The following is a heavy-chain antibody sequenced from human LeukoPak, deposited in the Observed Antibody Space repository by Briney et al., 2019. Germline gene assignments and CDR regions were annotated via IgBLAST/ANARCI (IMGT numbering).Heavy chain of an antibody. CDR3: AKNVGAGSRSWYVREFDY. CDR1: GFTFSSYS. D-gene: IGHD6-13*01. J-gene: IGHJ4*02. Sequence: GGSLRLSCAASGFTFSSYSMSWVRQTPAKGLEWVSGISGSGDSPYYADSVKGRFTISRDNSKNTLYLQMNSLRAEDTAVYYCAKNVGAGSRSWYVREFDYWGQGALVTVSS. CDR2: ISGSGDSP. V-gene: IGHV3-23*01.